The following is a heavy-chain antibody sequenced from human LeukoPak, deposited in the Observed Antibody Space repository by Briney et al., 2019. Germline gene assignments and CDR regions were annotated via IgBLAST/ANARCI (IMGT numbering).Heavy chain of an antibody. V-gene: IGHV4-39*01. J-gene: IGHJ6*03. D-gene: IGHD5/OR15-5a*01. CDR1: GGSISSSSYY. CDR2: IYYSGST. Sequence: SETLSLTCTASGGSISSSSYYWGWIRQPPGKGLEWIGSIYYSGSTYYNPSLKSRVTIPVDTSKNQFSPKLSSVTAADTAVYYCARQFYADLDYYYYYMDVWGKGTTVTVSS. CDR3: ARQFYADLDYYYYYMDV.